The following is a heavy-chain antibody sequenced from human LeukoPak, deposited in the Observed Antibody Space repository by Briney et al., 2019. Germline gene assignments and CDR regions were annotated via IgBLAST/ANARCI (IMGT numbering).Heavy chain of an antibody. Sequence: GGSPRLSRVASGFTFKSYGMHWVRQAPGKGLEWVAIIWYDGSNKYYADFVKGRFTTSRDNSKNTLYLQMNSLRADDTAVYYCARVSGYSGTWYVDYWGQGTLVTVSS. V-gene: IGHV3-33*01. CDR1: GFTFKSYG. J-gene: IGHJ4*02. CDR2: IWYDGSNK. CDR3: ARVSGYSGTWYVDY. D-gene: IGHD6-13*01.